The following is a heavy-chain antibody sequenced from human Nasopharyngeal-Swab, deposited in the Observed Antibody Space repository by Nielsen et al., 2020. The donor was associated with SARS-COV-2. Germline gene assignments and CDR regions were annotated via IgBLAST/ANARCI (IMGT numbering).Heavy chain of an antibody. Sequence: GSLRLSCTVSGYSISSGYYWGWIRQPPGKGLEWIGSIYHSGSTNYNPSLKSRVTISVDTSKNQFSLKLSSVTAADTAVYYCARGLLYSSSSPPYYYYYYMDVWGKGTTVTVSS. J-gene: IGHJ6*03. V-gene: IGHV4-38-2*02. CDR3: ARGLLYSSSSPPYYYYYYMDV. D-gene: IGHD6-13*01. CDR1: GYSISSGYY. CDR2: IYHSGST.